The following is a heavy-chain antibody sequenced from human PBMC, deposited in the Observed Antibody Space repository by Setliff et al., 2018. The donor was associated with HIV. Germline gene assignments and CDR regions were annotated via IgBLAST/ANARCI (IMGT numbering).Heavy chain of an antibody. D-gene: IGHD1-26*01. CDR3: VRDDRYLHRGSLVAGGAFDL. CDR1: GFSYSTYW. Sequence: GGSLRLSCAASGFSYSTYWMSWVRQAPGKGLEWVANIKEDESEKYYVDSVKGRFTISRDNAKKSLFLQMNSLRAEDTAVYYCVRDDRYLHRGSLVAGGAFDLWGQGTMVTVSS. CDR2: IKEDESEK. J-gene: IGHJ3*01. V-gene: IGHV3-7*01.